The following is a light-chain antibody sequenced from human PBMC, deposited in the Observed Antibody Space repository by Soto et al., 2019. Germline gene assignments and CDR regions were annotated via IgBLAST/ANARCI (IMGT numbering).Light chain of an antibody. CDR1: SSDVGSYTL. J-gene: IGLJ2*01. CDR3: CSRSRSRTFVV. Sequence: QSVLTQPASVSGSPGQSITISCTGTSSDVGSYTLVSWYQQHPGRVPKLMIYEGTKRPSGVSNRFSGSKSGNTASLTISGLQADDEAYYYCCSRSRSRTFVVFGGGTKVTV. V-gene: IGLV2-23*03. CDR2: EGT.